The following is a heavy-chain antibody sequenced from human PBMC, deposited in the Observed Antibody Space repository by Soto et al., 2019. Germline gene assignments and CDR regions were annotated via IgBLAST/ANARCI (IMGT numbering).Heavy chain of an antibody. CDR2: IYSDGNT. CDR3: ARDGGGGYYDRSGYMGV. J-gene: IGHJ4*02. V-gene: IGHV3-53*02. CDR1: GLIVSTNY. D-gene: IGHD3-22*01. Sequence: EVQLVETGGGLIQPGGSLRLSCAASGLIVSTNYMSWVRQAPGKGLEWVSVIYSDGNTFYADSVKGRFTISRDNSKNTRSLQMNSLRPEDTAVYYCARDGGGGYYDRSGYMGVWGQGTLVTVSS.